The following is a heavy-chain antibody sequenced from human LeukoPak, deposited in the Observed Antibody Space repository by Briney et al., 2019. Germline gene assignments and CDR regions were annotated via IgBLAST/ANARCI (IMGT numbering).Heavy chain of an antibody. CDR3: ARANFLYCSSSTCLFDY. CDR1: GYTFTDYY. CDR2: INPNDGDT. V-gene: IGHV1-2*02. J-gene: IGHJ4*02. Sequence: ASVKVSCKASGYTFTDYYMHWVRQAAGQGFEWMGWINPNDGDTNYAQKFKGRVTMTRDTSISTAHMEVSRLRSDDTAVYYCARANFLYCSSSTCLFDYWGQGTLVTVSS. D-gene: IGHD2-2*01.